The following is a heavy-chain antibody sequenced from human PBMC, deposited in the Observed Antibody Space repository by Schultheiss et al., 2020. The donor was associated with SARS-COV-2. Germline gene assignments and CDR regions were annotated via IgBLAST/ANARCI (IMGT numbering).Heavy chain of an antibody. J-gene: IGHJ5*02. CDR3: ARVPSPAAIGIGWFDP. D-gene: IGHD2-2*02. CDR1: GFTFSSYS. Sequence: GGSLRLSCAASGFTFSSYSMNWVRQAPGKGLEWVSYISSSSSTIYYADSVKGRFTISRDNAKNSLYLQMNSLRAEDTAVYYCARVPSPAAIGIGWFDPWGQGTLVTVSS. V-gene: IGHV3-48*04. CDR2: ISSSSSTI.